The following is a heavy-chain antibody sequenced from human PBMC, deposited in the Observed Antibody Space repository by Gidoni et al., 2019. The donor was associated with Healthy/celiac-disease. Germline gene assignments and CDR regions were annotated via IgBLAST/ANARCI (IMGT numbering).Heavy chain of an antibody. J-gene: IGHJ5*02. D-gene: IGHD6-19*01. V-gene: IGHV5-51*01. Sequence: EVQLVPSGAEVKKPGESLKISCKGSGYSFTSYWIGWVRQMPGKGLEWMVIIYPGDSDTRYSPSFQGQVTISADKSISTAYLQWSSLKASDTAMYYCARLHVGLYSSGWYVVGNWFDPWGQGTLVTVSS. CDR1: GYSFTSYW. CDR2: IYPGDSDT. CDR3: ARLHVGLYSSGWYVVGNWFDP.